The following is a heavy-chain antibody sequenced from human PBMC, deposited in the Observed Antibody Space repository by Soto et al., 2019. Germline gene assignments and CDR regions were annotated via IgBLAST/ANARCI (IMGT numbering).Heavy chain of an antibody. D-gene: IGHD3-22*01. Sequence: GGSLRLSCAASGFTFRNYDMNWVRQAPGKGLEWVSYIGIGSSTKYYADSVKGRFTISRDNAKNSLYLQMNSLRAEDTAVYYCARDQLYYNDISGRPLNAFDVWGQGTMVT. CDR1: GFTFRNYD. V-gene: IGHV3-48*01. J-gene: IGHJ3*01. CDR3: ARDQLYYNDISGRPLNAFDV. CDR2: IGIGSSTK.